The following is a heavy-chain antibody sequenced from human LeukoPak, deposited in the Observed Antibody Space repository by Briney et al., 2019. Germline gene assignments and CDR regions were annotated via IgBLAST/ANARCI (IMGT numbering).Heavy chain of an antibody. V-gene: IGHV3-66*01. CDR2: IYSGGAT. CDR1: GITIGSSY. CDR3: ARAPSGWNFDC. J-gene: IGHJ4*02. D-gene: IGHD6-19*01. Sequence: PGGSLRLSCAASGITIGSSYMSWVRRAPGKGLEWVSAIYSGGATYYADSATGRFTISRDNSKNTLYLQMNSLRVEDTAVYYCARAPSGWNFDCWGQGALVTVST.